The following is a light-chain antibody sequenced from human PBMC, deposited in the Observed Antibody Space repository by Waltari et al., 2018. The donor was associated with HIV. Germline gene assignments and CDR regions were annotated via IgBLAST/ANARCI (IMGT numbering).Light chain of an antibody. J-gene: IGLJ3*02. Sequence: QSALTQPASVSGPPGQSVTIPCTGGNTDIGAFDLVSWYQQRPGEAPQLIIFGVTSRPSGVSSRFSGFKSGHTASLTISGRHDGDEAYYFCSSYSTLKTILFGGGTKLTV. CDR1: NTDIGAFDL. V-gene: IGLV2-14*03. CDR3: SSYSTLKTIL. CDR2: GVT.